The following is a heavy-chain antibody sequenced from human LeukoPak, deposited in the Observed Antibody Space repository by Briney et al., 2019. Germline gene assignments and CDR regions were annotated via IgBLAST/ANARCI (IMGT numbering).Heavy chain of an antibody. Sequence: SETLSLTCAVYGGSFSGYYWSRIRQPPGKGLEWIGEINHSGSTDYNPSLKSRVTISVDTSKNQFSLKLSSVTAADTAVYYCARGHRGSSRWFNWFDPWGQGTLVTVSS. CDR3: ARGHRGSSRWFNWFDP. V-gene: IGHV4-34*01. CDR2: INHSGST. D-gene: IGHD6-13*01. J-gene: IGHJ5*02. CDR1: GGSFSGYY.